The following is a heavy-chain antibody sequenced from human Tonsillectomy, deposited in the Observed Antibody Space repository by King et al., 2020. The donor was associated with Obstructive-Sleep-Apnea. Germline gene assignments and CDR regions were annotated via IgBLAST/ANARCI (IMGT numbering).Heavy chain of an antibody. D-gene: IGHD4-17*01. CDR1: GLTFGTKS. J-gene: IGHJ2*01. CDR3: ARLVDDYGDYVNWYLDI. CDR2: INADSSTI. Sequence: DVQLVESGGGLVQLGGSLRVSCAASGLTFGTKSMTWVRQAPGKGLEWVSYINADSSTIYYADSVKGRFTISRDNDKKSLYLQMKSLRAADTAVYYCARLVDDYGDYVNWYLDIWGRGTLVTVSS. V-gene: IGHV3-48*01.